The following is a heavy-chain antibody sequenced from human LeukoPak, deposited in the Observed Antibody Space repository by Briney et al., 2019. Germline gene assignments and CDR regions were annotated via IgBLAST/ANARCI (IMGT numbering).Heavy chain of an antibody. CDR1: GFTFSSYG. V-gene: IGHV3-30*18. J-gene: IGHJ4*02. CDR2: ISYDGSNK. CDR3: AKSRSAYYDILTGPLDY. D-gene: IGHD3-9*01. Sequence: GGSLRLSCAASGFTFSSYGMHWVRQAPGKGLEWVAVISYDGSNKYYADSVKGRFTISRDNSKNTLYLQMNSLRAEDTAVYYCAKSRSAYYDILTGPLDYWGQGTLVTVSS.